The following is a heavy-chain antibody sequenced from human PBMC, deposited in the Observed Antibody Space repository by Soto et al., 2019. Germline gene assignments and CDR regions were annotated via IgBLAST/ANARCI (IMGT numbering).Heavy chain of an antibody. CDR2: IKSRTDGGTT. D-gene: IGHD2-15*01. Sequence: GGSLRLSCAASGFTFTNAWMNWVRQAPGKGLEWIGRIKSRTDGGTTDYAAPVRGRFTISRDNSKNTLYLQMNSLRPEDTALYYCASGRYCIGGSCFPLPLPDYWGQGTLVTVSS. CDR1: GFTFTNAW. V-gene: IGHV3-15*07. CDR3: ASGRYCIGGSCFPLPLPDY. J-gene: IGHJ4*02.